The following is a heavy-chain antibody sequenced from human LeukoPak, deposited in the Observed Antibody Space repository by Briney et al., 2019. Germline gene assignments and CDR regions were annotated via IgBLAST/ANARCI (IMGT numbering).Heavy chain of an antibody. CDR1: GGSFSGYF. Sequence: SETLSLTCAVYGGSFSGYFWTWIRQPPGKGLEWIGEIDHSGRTNYNPSLKSRVTILVDTSGSQFSLKLSSVTAADSAVYYCARYLAAGYFDLWGRGTLVTVSP. CDR3: ARYLAAGYFDL. CDR2: IDHSGRT. D-gene: IGHD6-25*01. V-gene: IGHV4-34*01. J-gene: IGHJ2*01.